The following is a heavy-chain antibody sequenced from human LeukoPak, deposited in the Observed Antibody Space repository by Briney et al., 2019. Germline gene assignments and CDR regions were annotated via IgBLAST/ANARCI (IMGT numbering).Heavy chain of an antibody. CDR1: GFTVSSNY. D-gene: IGHD6-6*01. CDR3: ARVSSSGIAARRVLIDY. J-gene: IGHJ4*02. CDR2: TYSGGST. V-gene: IGHV3-66*01. Sequence: GGSLRLSCAASGFTVSSNYMSWVRQAPGKGLEWVSVTYSGGSTYYADSVKGRFTISRDNSKNTLYLQMNSLRAEDTAVYYCARVSSSGIAARRVLIDYWGQGTLVTVSS.